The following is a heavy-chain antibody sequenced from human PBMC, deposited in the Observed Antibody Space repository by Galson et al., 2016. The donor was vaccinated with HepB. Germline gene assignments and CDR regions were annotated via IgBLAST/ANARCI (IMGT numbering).Heavy chain of an antibody. D-gene: IGHD3-10*01. V-gene: IGHV3-7*03. CDR3: ARGANRGRPFDY. CDR2: VKRDGSER. Sequence: SLRLSCAVSGFTFTSFSMNWVRQAPGKGLEWVANVKRDGSERYYVDSVKGRFTISRDNAKNSLFLQMNSLRVEDTAVYYCARGANRGRPFDYWGQGTLVTVSS. CDR1: GFTFTSFS. J-gene: IGHJ4*02.